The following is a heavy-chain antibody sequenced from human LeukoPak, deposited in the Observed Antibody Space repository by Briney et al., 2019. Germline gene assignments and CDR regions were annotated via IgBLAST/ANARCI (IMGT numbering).Heavy chain of an antibody. CDR1: GFIFSSNW. Sequence: GGSLRLSCAASGFIFSSNWMGWVRQAPGKGLQWVANIKQDGSEKYYVDSVKGRFTISRDDAKNSLYLQMNSLRADDAAVYYCARVVSATRFDPWGQGTLVTASS. D-gene: IGHD2-15*01. CDR2: IKQDGSEK. V-gene: IGHV3-7*05. J-gene: IGHJ5*02. CDR3: ARVVSATRFDP.